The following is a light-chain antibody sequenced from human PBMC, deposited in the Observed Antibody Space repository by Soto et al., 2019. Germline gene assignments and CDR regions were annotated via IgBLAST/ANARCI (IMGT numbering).Light chain of an antibody. J-gene: IGKJ1*01. CDR1: QRVGIN. CDR2: AAS. Sequence: EMVMRQSPATLSVAPGETATLSSRASQRVGINLAWYQQKPGQAPRLLIYAASSRATGIPDRFSGTGSERDFTLTISGLEPEDFAVYYCLKYGRSPGWTFGQGPRWIS. CDR3: LKYGRSPGWT. V-gene: IGKV3-20*01.